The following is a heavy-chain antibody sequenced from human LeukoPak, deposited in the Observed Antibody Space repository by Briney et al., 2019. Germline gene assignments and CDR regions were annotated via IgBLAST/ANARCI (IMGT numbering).Heavy chain of an antibody. Sequence: GGSLRLSCAASGFTISSFGMNWVREAPRKGLEWVSVIFGSGDTTNYADSVKGRFTIPRDRSKNTLYLEMHSLRADDTAVYYCAKDQKPDSGYDIDYWGQGTLVIVSS. CDR2: IFGSGDTT. CDR1: GFTISSFG. J-gene: IGHJ4*02. CDR3: AKDQKPDSGYDIDY. D-gene: IGHD5-12*01. V-gene: IGHV3-23*01.